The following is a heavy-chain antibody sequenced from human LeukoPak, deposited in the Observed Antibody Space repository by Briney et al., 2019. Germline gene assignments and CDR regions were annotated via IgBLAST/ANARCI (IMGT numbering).Heavy chain of an antibody. D-gene: IGHD2-15*01. J-gene: IGHJ4*02. V-gene: IGHV1-8*03. CDR2: MNPNSGNT. CDR3: ASVVAATRVVY. Sequence: GASVKVSCKASGYTFTSYDINWVRQATGQGLEWMGWMNPNSGNTGYAQKFQGRVTITRNTSISTAYMELSSLGSEDTAVYYCASVVAATRVVYWGQGTLVTVSS. CDR1: GYTFTSYD.